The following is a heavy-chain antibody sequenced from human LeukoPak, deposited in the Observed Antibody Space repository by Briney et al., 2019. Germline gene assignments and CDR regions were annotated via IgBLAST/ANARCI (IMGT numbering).Heavy chain of an antibody. J-gene: IGHJ4*02. Sequence: GGSLRLSCAASGFTFDDHGMSWVRQAPGKGLEWVFGINWNGGSTGYADSVKGRFTISRDNARNSLYLQMNSLRAEDTALYHCARGGGYDYYFDYWGQGTLVTVSS. D-gene: IGHD5-12*01. CDR2: INWNGGST. CDR1: GFTFDDHG. CDR3: ARGGGYDYYFDY. V-gene: IGHV3-20*01.